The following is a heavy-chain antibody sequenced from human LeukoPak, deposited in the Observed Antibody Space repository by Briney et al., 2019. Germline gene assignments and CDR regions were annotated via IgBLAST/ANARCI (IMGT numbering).Heavy chain of an antibody. V-gene: IGHV3-7*03. CDR2: IKQDGSEK. CDR3: ARGSSLWFGDR. Sequence: GGSLRLSCAASGFTFSSYWMTWVRQAPGKGLEWVANIKQDGSEKYYVDSVKGRFTISRDNAKNLLYLQTNSLRAEDTAMYFCARGSSLWFGDRWGQGTLATVSS. J-gene: IGHJ4*02. CDR1: GFTFSSYW. D-gene: IGHD3-10*01.